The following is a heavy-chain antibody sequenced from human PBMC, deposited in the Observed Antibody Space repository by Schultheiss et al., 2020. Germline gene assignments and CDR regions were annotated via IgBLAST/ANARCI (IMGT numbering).Heavy chain of an antibody. J-gene: IGHJ3*01. Sequence: SETLSLTCTVSGGSISSGGYYWSWIRQNPGKGLEWIGYIYYSGSTNYNPSLKSRVTISVDTSKNQFSLKLSSVTAADTAVYYCASAPLLLPPQVWGQGTMVTVSS. CDR2: IYYSGST. CDR1: GGSISSGGYY. CDR3: ASAPLLLPPQV. V-gene: IGHV4-61*08. D-gene: IGHD3-22*01.